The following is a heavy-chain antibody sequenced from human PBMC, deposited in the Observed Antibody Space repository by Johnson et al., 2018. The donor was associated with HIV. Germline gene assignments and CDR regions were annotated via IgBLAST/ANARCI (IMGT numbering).Heavy chain of an antibody. CDR3: AKDMYSGSYRGDAFDI. CDR2: IKQDGSEK. J-gene: IGHJ3*02. V-gene: IGHV3-7*05. D-gene: IGHD1-26*01. Sequence: VQLVESGGGLVQPRGSLRLSCAASGFTFSSNWMNWVRQAPGKGLEWVANIKQDGSEKYYVDSVKGRFTISRDNAKNSLYLQMNSLRAEDTAVYYCAKDMYSGSYRGDAFDIWGQGTMVTVSS. CDR1: GFTFSSNW.